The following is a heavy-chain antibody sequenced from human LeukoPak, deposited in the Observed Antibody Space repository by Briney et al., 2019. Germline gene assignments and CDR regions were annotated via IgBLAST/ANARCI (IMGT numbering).Heavy chain of an antibody. D-gene: IGHD3-22*01. J-gene: IGHJ4*02. Sequence: ASVKVSCKASGYTFTSYDINWVRRATGQGLEWMGWMNPNSGNTGYAQKFQGRVTITRNTSISTAYMELSSLRSEDTAVYYCARAVYYDSSGYPSLGGWGQGTLVTVSS. V-gene: IGHV1-8*03. CDR3: ARAVYYDSSGYPSLGG. CDR2: MNPNSGNT. CDR1: GYTFTSYD.